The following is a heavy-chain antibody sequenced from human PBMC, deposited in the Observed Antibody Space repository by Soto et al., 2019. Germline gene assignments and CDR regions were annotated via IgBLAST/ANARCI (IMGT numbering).Heavy chain of an antibody. CDR1: GFTFNSYA. V-gene: IGHV3-23*01. CDR2: IIGSGGST. CDR3: AKEGSMVRGVRGEFDY. D-gene: IGHD3-10*01. J-gene: IGHJ4*02. Sequence: GGSLRLSCAASGFTFNSYAMSWVRQPPGKGLYWVSTIIGSGGSTYYADSVQGRFTISRDNSKNTLYLQMTSLRAEDTAVYYCAKEGSMVRGVRGEFDYWGQGTLVTVSS.